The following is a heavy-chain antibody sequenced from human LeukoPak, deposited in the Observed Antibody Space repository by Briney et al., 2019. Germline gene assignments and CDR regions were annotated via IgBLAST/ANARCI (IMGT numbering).Heavy chain of an antibody. D-gene: IGHD3-3*01. V-gene: IGHV4-34*01. Sequence: PSETLSLTCAVYGGSFSGYYWSWIRQPPGKGLEWIGEINHSGSTNYNPSLKSRVTISVDTSKNQFFLKLSSVTAADTAVYYCARVGFWSGYRIDYWGQGTLVTVSS. J-gene: IGHJ4*02. CDR1: GGSFSGYY. CDR3: ARVGFWSGYRIDY. CDR2: INHSGST.